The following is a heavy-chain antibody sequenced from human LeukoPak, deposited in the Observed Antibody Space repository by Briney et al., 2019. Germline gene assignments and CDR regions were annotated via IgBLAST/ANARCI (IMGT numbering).Heavy chain of an antibody. D-gene: IGHD4-23*01. V-gene: IGHV1-69*04. CDR2: IIPILGIA. J-gene: IGHJ4*02. Sequence: SVKVSCKASGCTFSSYAISWVRQAPGQGLEWMGRIIPILGIANYAQKFQGRVTITADKSTSTAYMELSSLRSEDTAVYYCARDGGNGGDWGQGTLVTVSS. CDR1: GCTFSSYA. CDR3: ARDGGNGGD.